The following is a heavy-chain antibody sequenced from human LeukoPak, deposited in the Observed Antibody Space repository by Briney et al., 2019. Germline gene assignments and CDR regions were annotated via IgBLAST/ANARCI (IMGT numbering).Heavy chain of an antibody. CDR3: ARGGYNYNWFDP. Sequence: SQTLSLTCAISGDSVSSNSAAWNWIRQSPSRGLEWLGRTYYRSKWYNDYAVSVKSRITINPDTSKNQFSLKLSSVTAADTAVYYCARGGYNYNWFDPWGQGTLVTVSS. V-gene: IGHV6-1*01. CDR2: TYYRSKWYN. J-gene: IGHJ5*02. CDR1: GDSVSSNSAA. D-gene: IGHD5-18*01.